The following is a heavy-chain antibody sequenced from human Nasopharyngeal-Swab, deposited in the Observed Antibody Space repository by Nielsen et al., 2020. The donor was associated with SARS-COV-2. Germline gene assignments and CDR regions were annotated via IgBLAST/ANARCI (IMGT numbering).Heavy chain of an antibody. Sequence: ASVKVSCKASGYTFTGYYMHWVRQAPGQGLEWMGWISAYNGNTNYAQKLQGRVTMTTDTSTSTAYMELRSLRSDDTAVYYCARLVGATDGDAFDIWGQGTMVTVSS. CDR3: ARLVGATDGDAFDI. CDR2: ISAYNGNT. D-gene: IGHD1-26*01. J-gene: IGHJ3*02. V-gene: IGHV1-18*04. CDR1: GYTFTGYY.